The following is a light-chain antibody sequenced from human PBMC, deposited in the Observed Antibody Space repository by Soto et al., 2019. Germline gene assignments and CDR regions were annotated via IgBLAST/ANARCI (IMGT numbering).Light chain of an antibody. CDR3: QSYDSSLSGVRV. Sequence: QLVLTQPPSVSGAPGQRVTISCTGSSSNIGSGYDVHWYQQLPGTAPKLLIYGNNNRPSGVPDRISGSKSGTSASLAITGLQAEDEADYYCQSYDSSLSGVRVFGGGTKLTVL. V-gene: IGLV1-40*01. J-gene: IGLJ3*02. CDR2: GNN. CDR1: SSNIGSGYD.